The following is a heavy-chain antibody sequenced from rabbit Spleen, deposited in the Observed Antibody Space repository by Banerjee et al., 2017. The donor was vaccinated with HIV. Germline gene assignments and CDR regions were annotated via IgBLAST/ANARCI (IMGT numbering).Heavy chain of an antibody. CDR3: ARDVGTSFSTYGMDL. V-gene: IGHV1S40*01. D-gene: IGHD8-1*01. CDR2: IATGSSGFT. CDR1: GVSFSGDSY. Sequence: QSLEESGGDLVKPGASLTLTCIASGVSFSGDSYMCWVRQAPGKGLEWIACIATGSSGFTYFASWAKGRFTISKTSSTTVTLQMTSLTAADTATYFCARDVGTSFSTYGMDLWGPGTLVTVS. J-gene: IGHJ6*01.